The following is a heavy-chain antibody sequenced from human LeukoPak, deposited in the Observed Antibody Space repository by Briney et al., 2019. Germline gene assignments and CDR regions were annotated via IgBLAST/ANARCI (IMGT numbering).Heavy chain of an antibody. J-gene: IGHJ6*03. Sequence: SETLSLTCGVSGGSISGYDWSWIRQAPGKGLEWIGEINHSGSIKYNPSLKSRVAILLDMSKNEFSLSMTPVTAADTAMYYCARQTMVAAGKYYRYYYMDVWGKGTTVTISS. CDR2: INHSGSI. D-gene: IGHD2-15*01. CDR1: GGSISGYD. V-gene: IGHV4-34*01. CDR3: ARQTMVAAGKYYRYYYMDV.